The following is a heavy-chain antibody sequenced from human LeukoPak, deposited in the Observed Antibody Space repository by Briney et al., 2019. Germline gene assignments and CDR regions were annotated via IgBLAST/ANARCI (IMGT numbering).Heavy chain of an antibody. CDR3: AREWNSRARFDY. CDR2: ITSSSGVI. V-gene: IGHV3-48*01. CDR1: GFTFSRHT. D-gene: IGHD1/OR15-1a*01. Sequence: GGSLRLSCADSGFTFSRHTMNWVRQAPGKGLEWISYITSSSGVIYYADSVKGRFTISRDNANNTLYLQMSSLRAEDTAVYYCAREWNSRARFDYWGQGSLVTVSS. J-gene: IGHJ4*02.